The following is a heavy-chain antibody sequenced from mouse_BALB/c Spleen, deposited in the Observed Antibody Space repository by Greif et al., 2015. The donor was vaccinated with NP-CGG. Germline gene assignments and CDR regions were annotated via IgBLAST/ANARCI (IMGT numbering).Heavy chain of an antibody. D-gene: IGHD2-10*01. J-gene: IGHJ2*01. CDR3: ARRGGSSYYGPPGDY. CDR1: GYTFTSYW. Sequence: QVQLQQSGAELVKPGASVKLSCKTSGYTFTSYWIQWVKQRPGQGLGWIGEIFPGTGTTYYNEKFKGKATLTIDTSSSTAYMQLSSLASEDSAVYFCARRGGSSYYGPPGDYWGQGTTLTVSS. CDR2: IFPGTGTT. V-gene: IGHV1S132*01.